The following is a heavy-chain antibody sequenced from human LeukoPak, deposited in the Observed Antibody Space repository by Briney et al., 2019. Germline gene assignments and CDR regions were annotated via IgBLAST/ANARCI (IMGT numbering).Heavy chain of an antibody. CDR1: GGSISSGGYY. D-gene: IGHD6-13*01. Sequence: SETLSLTCTVSGGSISSGGYYWSWVRQHPGEGLEWIGYIYYSGSTYYNPSLKSRVTISVDTSKNQFSLKLSSVTAADTAVYYCARDTAAATVDYWGQGTLVTVSS. V-gene: IGHV4-31*03. J-gene: IGHJ4*02. CDR3: ARDTAAATVDY. CDR2: IYYSGST.